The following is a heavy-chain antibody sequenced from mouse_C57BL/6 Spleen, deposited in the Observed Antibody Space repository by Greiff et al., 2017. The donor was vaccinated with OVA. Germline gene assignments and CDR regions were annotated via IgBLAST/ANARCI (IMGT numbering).Heavy chain of an antibody. CDR1: GFTFSSYA. CDR2: ISDGGSYT. Sequence: EVKLMESGGGLVKPGGSLKLSCAASGFTFSSYAMSWVRQTPEKRLEWVATISDGGSYTYYPDNVKGRFTISRDNAKNNLYLQMSHLKSEDTAMYYCARDHYGNYAMDYWGQGTSVTVSS. J-gene: IGHJ4*01. D-gene: IGHD2-1*01. V-gene: IGHV5-4*01. CDR3: ARDHYGNYAMDY.